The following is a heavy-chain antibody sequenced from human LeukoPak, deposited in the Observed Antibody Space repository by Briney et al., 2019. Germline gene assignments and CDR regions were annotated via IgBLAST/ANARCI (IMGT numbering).Heavy chain of an antibody. CDR2: IYYSGST. Sequence: SETLSLTCTGSGGSISSYYWSWIRQPPGKGLEWIGYIYYSGSTNYSPSLKSRVTISVDTSQNQLSLRLRSVSAADTAVYYCARRWGSGWFFDYWGQGTLVTVSS. J-gene: IGHJ4*02. D-gene: IGHD7-27*01. CDR3: ARRWGSGWFFDY. V-gene: IGHV4-59*08. CDR1: GGSISSYY.